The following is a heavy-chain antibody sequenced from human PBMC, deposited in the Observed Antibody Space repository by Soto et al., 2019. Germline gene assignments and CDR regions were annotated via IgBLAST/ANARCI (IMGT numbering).Heavy chain of an antibody. V-gene: IGHV3-30-3*01. Sequence: PGGSLRLSCAASGFTFSSYAMHWVRQAPGKGLERVAVISYDGSNKYYADSVKGRFTIPRDNSKNTLYLQMNSLRAEDTAVYYCARDVVIPAAIPFDYWGHGTLVTVSS. J-gene: IGHJ4*01. CDR2: ISYDGSNK. CDR1: GFTFSSYA. D-gene: IGHD2-2*02. CDR3: ARDVVIPAAIPFDY.